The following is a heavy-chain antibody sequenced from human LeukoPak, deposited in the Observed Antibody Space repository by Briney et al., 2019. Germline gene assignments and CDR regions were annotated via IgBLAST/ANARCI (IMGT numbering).Heavy chain of an antibody. V-gene: IGHV3-74*01. Sequence: GGSLRLSCAASGFTFSSYGMHWVRQAPGKGLVWVSRINSDGSSTTYADSVKGRFTISRDNAKNTLYLQMDSLRAEDTAIYYCAKIPSATESFDYWGQGTLVTVSS. CDR2: INSDGSST. CDR3: AKIPSATESFDY. D-gene: IGHD5-12*01. J-gene: IGHJ4*02. CDR1: GFTFSSYG.